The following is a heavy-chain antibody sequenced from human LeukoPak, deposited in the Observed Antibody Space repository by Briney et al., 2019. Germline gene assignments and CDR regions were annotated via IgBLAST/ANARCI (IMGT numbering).Heavy chain of an antibody. V-gene: IGHV1-46*01. CDR1: GYSFTSYY. CDR2: INPSGGGT. J-gene: IGHJ5*02. CDR3: ARDEAPYDFWSGYLFDP. Sequence: ASVKVSCKASGYSFTSYYMHWVRQPPGQGLEWKGIINPSGGGTSYAQKFQGRVTMTRDMSTSNVYMELSSLRSEDTAVYYCARDEAPYDFWSGYLFDPWGQGTLVTVSS. D-gene: IGHD3-3*01.